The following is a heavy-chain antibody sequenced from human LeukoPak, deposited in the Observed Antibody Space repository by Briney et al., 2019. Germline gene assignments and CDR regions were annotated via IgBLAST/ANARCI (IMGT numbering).Heavy chain of an antibody. CDR3: AGGGAVVGFDYFDY. CDR2: ISYIGST. V-gene: IGHV4-61*01. D-gene: IGHD6-19*01. Sequence: SETLSLTCTVSGGSISSGSYYWSWIRQPPGKGLEWIGYISYIGSTKYNPSLKSRVTISVDASKNQFSLKLSSVTAADTAVYYCAGGGAVVGFDYFDYWGQGTLVTVSS. CDR1: GGSISSGSYY. J-gene: IGHJ4*02.